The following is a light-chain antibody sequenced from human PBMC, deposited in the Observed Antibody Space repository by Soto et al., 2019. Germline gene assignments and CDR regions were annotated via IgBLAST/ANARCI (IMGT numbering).Light chain of an antibody. CDR3: QKYDNAPLT. CDR1: QDISTY. V-gene: IGKV1-27*01. CDR2: AAY. Sequence: DIQMTQAPSSLSASVGDRVTITCRARQDISTYLAWYQQKPGKVPKLLISAAYTLQSGVPPRFSGSGSGTDSILTISSLQPEDVANYYCQKYDNAPLTFGGGTKVEIK. J-gene: IGKJ4*01.